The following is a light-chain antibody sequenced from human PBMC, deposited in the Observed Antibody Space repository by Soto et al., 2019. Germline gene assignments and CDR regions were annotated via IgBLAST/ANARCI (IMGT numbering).Light chain of an antibody. J-gene: IGLJ1*01. CDR2: DVS. Sequence: QSVLTQPASVSGSPGQSITISCTGTSSDVGGYNYVSWYQQHPGKAPKRMIHDVSNRPSGVSNRFSGSKSGNTASLTISGLQAEDEADYYCSSYTSSSTYVFGTGTQLTVL. CDR1: SSDVGGYNY. CDR3: SSYTSSSTYV. V-gene: IGLV2-14*01.